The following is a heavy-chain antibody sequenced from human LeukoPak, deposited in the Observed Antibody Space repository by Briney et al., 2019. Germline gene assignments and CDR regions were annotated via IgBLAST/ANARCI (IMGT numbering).Heavy chain of an antibody. Sequence: GGSLRLSCAASGLTFSSHALSWVRQAPGKGLEWVSSLSGSGYNTYYADSVKGRFTISGDNSKNTVYLQMNSLRAEDTAVYYCAKDPYGTRYFDYWGQGTLVTVSS. CDR1: GLTFSSHA. D-gene: IGHD2-2*01. J-gene: IGHJ4*02. CDR3: AKDPYGTRYFDY. V-gene: IGHV3-23*01. CDR2: LSGSGYNT.